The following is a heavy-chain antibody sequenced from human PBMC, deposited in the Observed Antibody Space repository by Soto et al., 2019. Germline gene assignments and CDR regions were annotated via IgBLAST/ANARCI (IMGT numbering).Heavy chain of an antibody. V-gene: IGHV3-53*02. CDR3: ARDLGWHDLLNTYHYGMDV. CDR2: FYRGGST. CDR1: GFSVSDSS. D-gene: IGHD1-1*01. J-gene: IGHJ6*01. Sequence: EVQLVETGGGLIQPGGSLRLSCAVSGFSVSDSSMSWVRQAPGKGLEWVSVFYRGGSTDYADSVKGRGTVSRDTFKNTLFLQMDSLTVADTAVYFCARDLGWHDLLNTYHYGMDVWGQGTTVTVSP.